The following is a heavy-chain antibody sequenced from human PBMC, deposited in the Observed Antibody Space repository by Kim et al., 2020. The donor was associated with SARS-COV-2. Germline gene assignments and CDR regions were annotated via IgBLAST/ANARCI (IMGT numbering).Heavy chain of an antibody. CDR1: GGTFSGYY. Sequence: SETLSLTCAVYGGTFSGYYWTWIRQPPGKGLEWIGEISHSGRTDYNPSLKSRVTMSLDTSKNQFSLKLSSVTAADTAVYYCARGILRGLAVAGNGNWGQGTLVAVSS. V-gene: IGHV4-34*01. D-gene: IGHD6-19*01. CDR3: ARGILRGLAVAGNGN. J-gene: IGHJ4*02. CDR2: ISHSGRT.